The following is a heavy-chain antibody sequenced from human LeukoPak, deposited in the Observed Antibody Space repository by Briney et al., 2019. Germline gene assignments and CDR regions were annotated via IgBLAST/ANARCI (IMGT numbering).Heavy chain of an antibody. CDR1: GFSLSYHG. CDR3: ARDLAWGAFDY. J-gene: IGHJ4*02. CDR2: VSPPGGGT. Sequence: PGGSLRLSCAASGFSLSYHGMNWVRQAPGKGREWVSGVSPPGGGTYYADSVKGRFTISRDDSRNTLSLQMNSLRVEDTAVYYCARDLAWGAFDYWGQGILVAVSS. D-gene: IGHD7-27*01. V-gene: IGHV3-23*01.